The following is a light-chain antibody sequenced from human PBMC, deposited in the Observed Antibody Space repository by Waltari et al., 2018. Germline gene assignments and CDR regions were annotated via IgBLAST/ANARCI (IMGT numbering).Light chain of an antibody. V-gene: IGKV3-11*01. Sequence: EIVLNQSPANLSLSPGERDPLSCRASQSVSSYLAWYQQMPGQAPRRLIHSASNRATGIPARFSGSGSGTDFTLTISSLEPEDFAVYYCQQRSSWPRTFGQGTKVEIK. CDR2: SAS. CDR1: QSVSSY. J-gene: IGKJ1*01. CDR3: QQRSSWPRT.